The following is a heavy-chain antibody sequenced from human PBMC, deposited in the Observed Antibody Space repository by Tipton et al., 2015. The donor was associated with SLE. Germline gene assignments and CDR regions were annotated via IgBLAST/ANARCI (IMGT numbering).Heavy chain of an antibody. Sequence: SLRLSCAASGFTFSSYGMHWVRQAPGKGLEWVAVIWYDGSNKYYADSVKGRFTISRDNSKNMLYLQMSSLRVEDTAVYYCARVVGSGSPDYWGQGTLVTVSS. J-gene: IGHJ4*02. CDR2: IWYDGSNK. CDR1: GFTFSSYG. D-gene: IGHD3-10*01. CDR3: ARVVGSGSPDY. V-gene: IGHV3-33*01.